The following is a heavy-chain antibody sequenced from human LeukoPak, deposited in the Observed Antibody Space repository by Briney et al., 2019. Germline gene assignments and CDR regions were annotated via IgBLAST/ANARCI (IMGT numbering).Heavy chain of an antibody. CDR2: INKDGSET. CDR3: ARDFDYYDSSGYYSDY. V-gene: IGHV3-7*01. CDR1: GFTFKNYW. D-gene: IGHD3-22*01. J-gene: IGHJ4*02. Sequence: GGSLRLSCAASGFTFKNYWMSWVRQTAEKGLEWVASINKDGSETYNVDPVKGRFTISRDIAKTSLYLQMDSLRVEDTALYYCARDFDYYDSSGYYSDYWGQGTLVTVSS.